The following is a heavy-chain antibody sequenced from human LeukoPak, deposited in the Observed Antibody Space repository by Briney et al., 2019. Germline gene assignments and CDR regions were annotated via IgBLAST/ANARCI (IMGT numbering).Heavy chain of an antibody. CDR2: IRTKPYGGTA. Sequence: GGSLRLSCTASGFTFGEYGMNWVRQAPGKGLEWVGFIRTKPYGGTAEYAASVKGRFTISRDDSKSIAYLRMNSLKTDDTAVYYCIRGRLGGGGRDFDFWGQGTLVTVSS. CDR1: GFTFGEYG. D-gene: IGHD3-16*01. CDR3: IRGRLGGGGRDFDF. V-gene: IGHV3-49*04. J-gene: IGHJ4*02.